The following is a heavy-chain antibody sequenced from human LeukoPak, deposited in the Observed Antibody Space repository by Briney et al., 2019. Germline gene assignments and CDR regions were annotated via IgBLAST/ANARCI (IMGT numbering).Heavy chain of an antibody. CDR1: GFTFSSYA. D-gene: IGHD6-13*01. V-gene: IGHV3-33*01. Sequence: PGGSLRLSCAASGFTFSSYAMHWVRQAPGKGLEWVAVIWYDGSNKYYADSVKGRFTISRDNSKNTLYLQMNSLRAEDTAVYYCARNGPIAAAAPLRYWGQGTLVTVSS. J-gene: IGHJ4*02. CDR3: ARNGPIAAAAPLRY. CDR2: IWYDGSNK.